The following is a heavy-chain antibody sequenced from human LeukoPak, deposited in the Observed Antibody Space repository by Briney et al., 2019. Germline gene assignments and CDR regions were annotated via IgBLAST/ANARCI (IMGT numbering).Heavy chain of an antibody. CDR1: GLTFSSYS. CDR2: ISNSSSYI. D-gene: IGHD2-21*02. Sequence: PGGSLTLSCAASGLTFSSYSMNWVRQAPGKGLEWVSCISNSSSYIYYADSVKRRFTISRNNANNSLYLQMNSLRAENTAVYYCARENRRLYYFDYWGQGTLVTVSS. V-gene: IGHV3-21*01. CDR3: ARENRRLYYFDY. J-gene: IGHJ4*02.